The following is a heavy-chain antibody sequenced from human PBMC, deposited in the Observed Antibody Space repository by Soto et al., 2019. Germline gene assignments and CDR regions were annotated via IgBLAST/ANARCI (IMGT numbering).Heavy chain of an antibody. CDR2: VYYSGST. V-gene: IGHV4-59*01. CDR3: ASVPAASSWFDP. J-gene: IGHJ5*02. CDR1: GGSIFSSY. Sequence: SETLSLTCTVSGGSIFSSYWTWIRQPPGKGLEWIGNVYYSGSTNYNPSLKSRITISVDTPKNQFSLNLSSVTAADTAVYYCASVPAASSWFDPWGQGTLVTVSS. D-gene: IGHD6-6*01.